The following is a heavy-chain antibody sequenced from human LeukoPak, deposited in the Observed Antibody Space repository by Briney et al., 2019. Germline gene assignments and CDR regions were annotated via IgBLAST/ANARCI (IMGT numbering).Heavy chain of an antibody. D-gene: IGHD5-12*01. CDR3: ARETVARIQRDYYYYGMDV. Sequence: GGSLRLSCAASGFTVSSNYMSWVRQAPGKGLEWVSVIYSGGRTYYADSVKGRFTISRHTSKTTLYLQMNSLRAEDTAVYYCARETVARIQRDYYYYGMDVWGQGTTVTVSS. J-gene: IGHJ6*02. CDR1: GFTVSSNY. CDR2: IYSGGRT. V-gene: IGHV3-53*04.